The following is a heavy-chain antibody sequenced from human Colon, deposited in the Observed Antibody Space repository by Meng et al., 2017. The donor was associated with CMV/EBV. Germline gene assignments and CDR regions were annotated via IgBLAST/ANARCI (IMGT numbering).Heavy chain of an antibody. CDR3: ARDRSLES. D-gene: IGHD5-24*01. CDR2: MRNDRNVI. CDR1: GIRLSSHG. V-gene: IGHV3-30*02. J-gene: IGHJ5*02. Sequence: GESLKISCATSGIRLSSHGLHWVRQAPGKGLEWVAYMRNDRNVIQYGNSVKGRFTISRDDSKNMFFLEMSSLKIEDTAVYYCARDRSLESWGQGTLVIVSS.